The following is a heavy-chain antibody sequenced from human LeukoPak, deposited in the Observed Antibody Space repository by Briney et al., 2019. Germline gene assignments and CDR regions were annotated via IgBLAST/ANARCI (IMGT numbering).Heavy chain of an antibody. CDR1: GGSISSYY. V-gene: IGHV4-59*08. Sequence: SETLSLTCTVSGGSISSYYWSWIRQPPGRGLEWIGYIYYSGSTNYNPSLKSRVTISVDTSKNQFSLKLSSVTAADTAVYYCARLDYYDSSGYYLDYWGQGTLVTVSS. CDR2: IYYSGST. J-gene: IGHJ4*02. CDR3: ARLDYYDSSGYYLDY. D-gene: IGHD3-22*01.